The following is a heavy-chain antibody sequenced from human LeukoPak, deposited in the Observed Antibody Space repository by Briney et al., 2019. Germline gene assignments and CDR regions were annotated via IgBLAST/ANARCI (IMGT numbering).Heavy chain of an antibody. CDR2: IIPIFGTA. CDR1: GGTFSSYA. D-gene: IGHD5-12*01. V-gene: IGHV1-69*05. J-gene: IGHJ4*02. CDR3: ARSSVATISSSY. Sequence: ASVKVSCKASGGTFSSYAISWVRQAPGQGLEWMGRIIPIFGTANYAQKFQGKVTITTDESTSTAYMELSSLRSEDTAVYYCARSSVATISSSYWGQGTLVTVSS.